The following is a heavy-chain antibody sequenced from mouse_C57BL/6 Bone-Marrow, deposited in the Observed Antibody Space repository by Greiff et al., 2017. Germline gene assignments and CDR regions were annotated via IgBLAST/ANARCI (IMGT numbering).Heavy chain of an antibody. CDR2: IHPSDSDT. D-gene: IGHD1-1*01. V-gene: IGHV1-74*01. J-gene: IGHJ4*01. CDR3: AMGSSFYAMDY. Sequence: VKQRPGQGLEWIGRIHPSDSDTNYNQKFKGKATLTVDKSSSTAYMQLSSLTSEDSAVYYCAMGSSFYAMDYWGQGTSVTVSS.